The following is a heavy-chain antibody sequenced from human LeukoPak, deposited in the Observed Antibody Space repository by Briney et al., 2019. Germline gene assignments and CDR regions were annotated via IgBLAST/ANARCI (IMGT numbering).Heavy chain of an antibody. V-gene: IGHV3-48*03. J-gene: IGHJ6*02. CDR2: IGSRGNTL. Sequence: GGSLRLSCAASGFTFSNYEMNWVRQAPGKGLEWVSYIGSRGNTLYYTDSVRGRFTISRDNAKNTLYLQMDSLRAEDTAVYFCARDRSYAFDVWGQGTTVTISS. CDR3: ARDRSYAFDV. CDR1: GFTFSNYE.